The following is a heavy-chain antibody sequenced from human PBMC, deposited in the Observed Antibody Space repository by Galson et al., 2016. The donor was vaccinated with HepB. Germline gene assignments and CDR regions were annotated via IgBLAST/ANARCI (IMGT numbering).Heavy chain of an antibody. J-gene: IGHJ4*02. Sequence: TLSLTCTVSGGSTSSGTYYWSWIRQHPGKGLEWIGYIYFSGNTYYNPSLKSRITLSVDTSKNQFSLKLSSVTAADTAVYYCARAHWSGYLDYWGQGTLVPVSS. V-gene: IGHV4-31*03. CDR1: GGSTSSGTYY. D-gene: IGHD3-3*01. CDR3: ARAHWSGYLDY. CDR2: IYFSGNT.